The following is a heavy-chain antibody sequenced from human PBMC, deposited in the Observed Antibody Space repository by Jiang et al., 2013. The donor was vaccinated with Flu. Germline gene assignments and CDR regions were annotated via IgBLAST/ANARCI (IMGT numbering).Heavy chain of an antibody. J-gene: IGHJ3*02. CDR3: TRDFHRYCSSTNCYAGAFDI. D-gene: IGHD2-2*01. CDR2: TYYRSKWID. CDR1: GDIVSNNSAT. Sequence: QTLSLTCSISGDIVSNNSATWNWIRQSPSRGLEWLGRTYYRSKWIDDYALSVKSRITINPDTSKNHFSLQLNSVTPEDTAVYYCTRDFHRYCSSTNCYAGAFDIWGQGTMVTVSS. V-gene: IGHV6-1*01.